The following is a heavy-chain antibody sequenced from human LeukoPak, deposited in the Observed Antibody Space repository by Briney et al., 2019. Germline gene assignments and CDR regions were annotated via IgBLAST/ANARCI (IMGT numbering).Heavy chain of an antibody. CDR1: GFTFTTYD. Sequence: ASVKVSCKASGFTFTTYDINWVRQATGQGLEWVGWVNPNSGNAGYSQKFRGRITMTTDTSINTAYMELSSLRSEDTAVYYCARRFNRLDYWGQGTLVTVSS. CDR2: VNPNSGNA. CDR3: ARRFNRLDY. D-gene: IGHD1-14*01. V-gene: IGHV1-8*01. J-gene: IGHJ4*02.